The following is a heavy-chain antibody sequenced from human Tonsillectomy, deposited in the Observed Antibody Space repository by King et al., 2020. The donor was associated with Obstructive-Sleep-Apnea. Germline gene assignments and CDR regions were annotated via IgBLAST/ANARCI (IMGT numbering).Heavy chain of an antibody. CDR1: GYSLSESS. Sequence: QLVQSGAEVKKPGASVKVSCKVSGYSLSESSMHWVRQAPGKGLEWMGGFDPEDGKTIYAQKFQGRLTMTEDTSTDTAYMELSSLGSEDPAVYFCATFGGARELVRYYSGMDVCGHGDTVTVAS. J-gene: IGHJ6*01. CDR3: ATFGGARELVRYYSGMDV. CDR2: FDPEDGKT. V-gene: IGHV1-24*01. D-gene: IGHD3-9*01.